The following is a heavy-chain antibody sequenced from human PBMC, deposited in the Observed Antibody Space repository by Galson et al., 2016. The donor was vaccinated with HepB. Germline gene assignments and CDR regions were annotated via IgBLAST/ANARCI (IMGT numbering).Heavy chain of an antibody. CDR2: MNPDSGNT. Sequence: SVKVSCKASGYIFTNYDINWVRQAPGQGLEWMGWMNPDSGNTGYAQNFQGRVTITRSTSANTAYIELSSLSSDETAVYYCASSGFALSSWFDSWGQGTLVSVS. CDR1: GYIFTNYD. J-gene: IGHJ5*01. CDR3: ASSGFALSSWFDS. V-gene: IGHV1-8*01. D-gene: IGHD3-10*01.